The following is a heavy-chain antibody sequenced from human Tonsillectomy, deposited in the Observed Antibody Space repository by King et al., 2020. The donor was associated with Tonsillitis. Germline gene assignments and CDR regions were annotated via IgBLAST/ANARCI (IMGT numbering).Heavy chain of an antibody. CDR3: ARVRGSYCLDY. J-gene: IGHJ4*02. V-gene: IGHV3-7*01. CDR1: GFTFSSYW. Sequence: VQLVESGGGLVQPGGSLRLSCAGSGFTFSSYWMSWVRQAPGKGLEWVANIKQDGSEKYYVDSVKGRFTISRDNAKNSLYLQMNSLRAEDTAVYYCARVRGSYCLDYWGQGTLVTVSS. D-gene: IGHD1-26*01. CDR2: IKQDGSEK.